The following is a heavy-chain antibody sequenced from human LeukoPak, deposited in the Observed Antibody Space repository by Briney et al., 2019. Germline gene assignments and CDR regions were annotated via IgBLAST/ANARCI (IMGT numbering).Heavy chain of an antibody. V-gene: IGHV4-39*07. J-gene: IGHJ4*02. D-gene: IGHD6-19*01. Sequence: PSETLSLTCTVSGGSISSSSYYWGWIGQPPGKGLGWIVCIYYTRSTYYNPSVKSRITISVDTSKNQFSLKLSSVTAADTAVYYCASGKIAVAGYRGVPFAFDHWGQGTLVTVSS. CDR3: ASGKIAVAGYRGVPFAFDH. CDR1: GGSISSSSYY. CDR2: IYYTRST.